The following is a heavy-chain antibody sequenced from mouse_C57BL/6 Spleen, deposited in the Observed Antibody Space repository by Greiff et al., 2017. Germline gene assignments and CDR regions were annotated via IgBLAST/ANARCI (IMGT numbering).Heavy chain of an antibody. Sequence: QVQLKQPGAELVKPGASVKLSCKASGYTFTSYWMHWVKQRPGQGLEWIGMIHPNSGSTNYNEKFKSKATLTVDKSSSTAYMQLSSLTSEDSAVYYCARGRYGYDFDYWGQGTTLTVSS. CDR1: GYTFTSYW. CDR3: ARGRYGYDFDY. V-gene: IGHV1-64*01. CDR2: IHPNSGST. D-gene: IGHD2-2*01. J-gene: IGHJ2*01.